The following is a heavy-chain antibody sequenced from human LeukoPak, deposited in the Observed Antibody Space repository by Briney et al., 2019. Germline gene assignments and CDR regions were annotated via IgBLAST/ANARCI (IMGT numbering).Heavy chain of an antibody. V-gene: IGHV1-46*01. CDR2: INPGGGST. D-gene: IGHD3-16*01. CDR1: GYTFTSYY. J-gene: IGHJ4*02. CDR3: ARVRYRLAETYIDY. Sequence: ASVKVSCKASGYTFTSYYMHWVRQAPGQGLEWMGIINPGGGSTSYAQKFQGRDTMTRDTSISTAYMELSRLRSDDTAVYYCARVRYRLAETYIDYWGQGTLVTVSS.